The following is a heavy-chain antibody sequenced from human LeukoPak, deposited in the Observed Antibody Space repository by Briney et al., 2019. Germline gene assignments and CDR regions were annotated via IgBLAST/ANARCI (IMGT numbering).Heavy chain of an antibody. D-gene: IGHD3-16*01. CDR2: IYHSGST. CDR1: GYSISSSYY. V-gene: IGHV4-38-2*01. CDR3: ARGGIDAFDI. Sequence: PSETLSLTCAVSGYSISSSYYWGWIRQPPGKGLEWIGTIYHSGSTHYNPSLKSRVTLSVDTSKNQFSLKLRSVTAADTAVYYCARGGIDAFDIWGQGTMVTVSS. J-gene: IGHJ3*02.